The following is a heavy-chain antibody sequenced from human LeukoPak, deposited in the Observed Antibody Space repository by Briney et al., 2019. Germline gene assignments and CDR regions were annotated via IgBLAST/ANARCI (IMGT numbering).Heavy chain of an antibody. J-gene: IGHJ4*02. CDR1: GFTFSSYW. Sequence: GGSLRLSCAASGFTFSSYWMSWVRQAPGKGLEWVANIKQDGSEKYYVDSVKGRFTISRDNAKNSLYLQMNSLRAEDTAVYYCARDYRGYRAPYYFDYWGPGTLVTVSS. V-gene: IGHV3-7*01. D-gene: IGHD2-15*01. CDR3: ARDYRGYRAPYYFDY. CDR2: IKQDGSEK.